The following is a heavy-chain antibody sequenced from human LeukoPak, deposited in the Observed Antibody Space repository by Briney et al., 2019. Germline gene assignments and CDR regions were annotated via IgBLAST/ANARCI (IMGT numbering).Heavy chain of an antibody. CDR2: MNPNSGNT. CDR1: GYTFTSYD. D-gene: IGHD4-23*01. J-gene: IGHJ6*03. CDR3: ARGRNGGNEGRIYYYYYYYMDV. Sequence: ASVKVSCKASGYTFTSYDINWVRQATGQGLEWMGWMNPNSGNTGYAQKFQGRVTITRNTSISTAYMELSSLRSEDTAVYYCARGRNGGNEGRIYYYYYYYMDVWGKGTTVTVSS. V-gene: IGHV1-8*03.